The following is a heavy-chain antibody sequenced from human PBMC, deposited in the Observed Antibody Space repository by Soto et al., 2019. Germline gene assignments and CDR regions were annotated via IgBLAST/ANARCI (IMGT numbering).Heavy chain of an antibody. D-gene: IGHD6-13*01. J-gene: IGHJ4*02. CDR2: IYYSGST. CDR1: GGSISSGGYS. CDR3: ASSRIAADRIGY. Sequence: SETLSLTCAVSGGSISSGGYSWSWIRQPPGKGLQWIGYIYYSGSTNYNPSLKSRVTISVDTSKNQFSLKLSSVTAADTAVYYCASSRIAADRIGYWGQGTLVTVSS. V-gene: IGHV4-61*08.